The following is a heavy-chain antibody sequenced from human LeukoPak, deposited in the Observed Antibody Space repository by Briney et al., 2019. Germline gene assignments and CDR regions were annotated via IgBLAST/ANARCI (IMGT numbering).Heavy chain of an antibody. CDR3: ARDPISGSYYY. CDR1: GGSFSGYY. Sequence: SETLSLTCAVYGGSFSGYYWSWIRQPPGKGLERTGEINHSGSTNYNPSLKSRVTISVDTSKNQFSLKLSSVTAADTAVYYCARDPISGSYYYWGQGTLVTVSS. J-gene: IGHJ4*02. D-gene: IGHD3-10*01. CDR2: INHSGST. V-gene: IGHV4-34*01.